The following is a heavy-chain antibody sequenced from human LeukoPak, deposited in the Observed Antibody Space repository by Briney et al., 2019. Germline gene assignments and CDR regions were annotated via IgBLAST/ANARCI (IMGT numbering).Heavy chain of an antibody. CDR2: ISGGGDAT. J-gene: IGHJ4*02. V-gene: IGHV3-23*01. D-gene: IGHD2-21*01. CDR1: DFSFITYA. Sequence: PGGSLRLSCAASDFSFITYAMSWVRQAPGKGLEWVSTISGGGDATYYADSVKGRFTISRDNAKNSLYLQMNSLRAEDTAVYYCARALVFPNPLFDYWGQGTLVTVSS. CDR3: ARALVFPNPLFDY.